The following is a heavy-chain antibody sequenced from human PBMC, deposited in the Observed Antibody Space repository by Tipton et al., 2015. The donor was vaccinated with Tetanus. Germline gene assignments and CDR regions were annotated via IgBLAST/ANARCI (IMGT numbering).Heavy chain of an antibody. CDR2: ISHSGST. J-gene: IGHJ4*02. Sequence: TLSLTCTVSGASISSRNHNWNWIRQSPGKGLEWIGYISHSGSTFLNPSLKSRFNISIDTSTNHFSLTVTSVTAAATAVYFYARGDNDISTGGPRYWGQGALVTVSS. V-gene: IGHV4-30-4*08. D-gene: IGHD3-9*01. CDR1: GASISSRNHN. CDR3: ARGDNDISTGGPRY.